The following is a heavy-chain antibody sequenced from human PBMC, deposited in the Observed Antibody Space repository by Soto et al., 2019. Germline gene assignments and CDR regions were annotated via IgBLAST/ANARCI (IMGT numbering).Heavy chain of an antibody. J-gene: IGHJ4*02. CDR2: ISAYNGNT. Sequence: GASVKVSCKASGYTFTSYGISWVRQAPGQGLEWMGWISAYNGNTNYAQKLQGRVTMTTDTSTSTAHMELRSLRSDDTAVYYCAREESHSSGWYFDYWGQGTLVTVSS. CDR3: AREESHSSGWYFDY. CDR1: GYTFTSYG. V-gene: IGHV1-18*01. D-gene: IGHD6-19*01.